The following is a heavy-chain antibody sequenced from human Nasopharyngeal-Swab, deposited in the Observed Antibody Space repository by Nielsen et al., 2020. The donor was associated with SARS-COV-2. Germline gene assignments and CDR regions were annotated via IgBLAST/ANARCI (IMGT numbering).Heavy chain of an antibody. D-gene: IGHD3-3*01. CDR2: IISSSSYI. V-gene: IGHV3-21*01. J-gene: IGHJ6*02. CDR3: VRDDTARPDFWSGYYGINYDGMDV. Sequence: GRQAPGKGLEWVSSIISSSSYIYYADSVKGRFTISRDKAKNSLYLQMNSLRAEDTDVYYCVRDDTARPDFWSGYYGINYDGMDVWGQGTTVTV.